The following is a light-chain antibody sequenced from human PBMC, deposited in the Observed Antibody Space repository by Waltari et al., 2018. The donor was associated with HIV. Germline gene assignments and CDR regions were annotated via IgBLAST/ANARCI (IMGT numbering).Light chain of an antibody. Sequence: QSVLTQPPSVSGAPGQRVTISCTGSSSNIGAGYQVHWYQQLPGTAPKLLIGGNSTRPSGVPDRFSGAKSGTSASLAITGLQAEDEADYHCQSYDSSLSGYVFGTGTKVTVL. V-gene: IGLV1-40*01. CDR1: SSNIGAGYQ. CDR3: QSYDSSLSGYV. CDR2: GNS. J-gene: IGLJ1*01.